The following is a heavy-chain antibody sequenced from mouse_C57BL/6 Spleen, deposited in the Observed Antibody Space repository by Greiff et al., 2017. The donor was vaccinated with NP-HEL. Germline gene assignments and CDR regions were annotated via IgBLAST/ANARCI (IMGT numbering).Heavy chain of an antibody. CDR1: GYTFTSYW. J-gene: IGHJ2*01. CDR2: IDPSDSYT. V-gene: IGHV1-69*01. D-gene: IGHD2-2*01. Sequence: QVQLQQPGAELVMPGASVKLSCKASGYTFTSYWMHWVKLRPGQGLEWIGEIDPSDSYTNYNQKFKGKSTLTVDKSSSTAYMQLSSLTSEDSAVYYCAIMVTTGYWGQGTTLTVSS. CDR3: AIMVTTGY.